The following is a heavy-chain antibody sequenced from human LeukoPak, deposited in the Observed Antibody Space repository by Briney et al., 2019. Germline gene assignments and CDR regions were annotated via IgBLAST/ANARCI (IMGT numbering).Heavy chain of an antibody. V-gene: IGHV1-69*04. CDR1: GGIFSSYA. D-gene: IGHD5-24*01. J-gene: IGHJ4*02. Sequence: GASVKVSCKASGGIFSSYAISWVRQAPGQGLEWMGRIIPILGIANYAQKFQGRVTITADKSTSTAYMELSSLRSEDTAVYYCARVGMATTFDYWGQGTLVTVSS. CDR3: ARVGMATTFDY. CDR2: IIPILGIA.